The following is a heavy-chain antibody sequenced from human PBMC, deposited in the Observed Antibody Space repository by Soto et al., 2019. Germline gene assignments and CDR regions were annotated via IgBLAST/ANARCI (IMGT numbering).Heavy chain of an antibody. CDR3: VRWNGVGDI. CDR2: FSGGGGGT. J-gene: IGHJ4*02. V-gene: IGHV3-23*04. D-gene: IGHD1-1*01. Sequence: EVQLVESGGGLVQPGGSLRLSCAVSGFIIRDYGVTWVRQAPGKGLEWVSGFSGGGGGTFYADSVKGRFTISRDDPKNAAYLQMHSLGAEDTAVYYGVRWNGVGDIWGQGTLVTVSS. CDR1: GFIIRDYG.